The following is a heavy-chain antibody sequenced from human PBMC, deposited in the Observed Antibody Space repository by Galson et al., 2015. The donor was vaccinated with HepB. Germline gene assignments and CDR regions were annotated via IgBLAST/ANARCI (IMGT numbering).Heavy chain of an antibody. D-gene: IGHD3-10*01. Sequence: QSGAEVKKPGESLKISCKGSGYSFTSYWIGWVRQMPGKGLEWMGIIYPGDSYTNCSPSFQGHVTISADKSISTAYLQWSSLKASDTAMYYCARHYYGSGSYGWFDPGGQGTLVTVSS. J-gene: IGHJ5*02. CDR3: ARHYYGSGSYGWFDP. V-gene: IGHV5-51*01. CDR1: GYSFTSYW. CDR2: IYPGDSYT.